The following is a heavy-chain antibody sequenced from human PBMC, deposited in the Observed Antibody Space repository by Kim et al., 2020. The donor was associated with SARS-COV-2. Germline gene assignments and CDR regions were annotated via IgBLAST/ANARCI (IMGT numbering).Heavy chain of an antibody. CDR3: AKEGGMDRSGWWGDYYG. J-gene: IGHJ6*01. D-gene: IGHD3-22*01. V-gene: IGHV3-33*06. Sequence: GGSLRLSCAASGFTFSSYGMHWVRQAPGKGLEWVAVIWYDGSNKYYADSVKGRFTISRDNSKNTLYLQMNSLRDEDTAVYYCAKEGGMDRSGWWGDYYG. CDR2: IWYDGSNK. CDR1: GFTFSSYG.